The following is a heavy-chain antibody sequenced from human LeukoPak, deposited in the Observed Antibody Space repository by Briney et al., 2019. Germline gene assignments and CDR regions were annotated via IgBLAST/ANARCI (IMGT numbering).Heavy chain of an antibody. CDR2: IWYDGSNK. V-gene: IGHV3-33*01. CDR3: ARGGYDILTGYSLYYYYGMDV. J-gene: IGHJ6*02. D-gene: IGHD3-9*01. CDR1: GFTFRSYG. Sequence: GSLRLSCAASGFTFRSYGMHWVRQAPGKGLGWVAVIWYDGSNKYYADSVKGRSTISRDNSKNTLYLQMNSLRAEDTAVYYCARGGYDILTGYSLYYYYGMDVWGQGTTVTVSS.